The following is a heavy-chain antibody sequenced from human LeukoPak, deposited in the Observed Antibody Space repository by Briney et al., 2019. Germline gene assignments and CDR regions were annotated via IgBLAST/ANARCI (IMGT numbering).Heavy chain of an antibody. D-gene: IGHD1-14*01. CDR1: GFTFSDTY. J-gene: IGHJ4*02. CDR2: ISPSGTDI. Sequence: GGSLRLSCAVSGFTFSDTYMTWIRQAPGKGLESLSYISPSGTDISYADSVKGRFTISRDNAKNSLYLQMNSLRVEDTAVYYCTRDPRNLDYWGQGNPGHRLL. V-gene: IGHV3-11*01. CDR3: TRDPRNLDY.